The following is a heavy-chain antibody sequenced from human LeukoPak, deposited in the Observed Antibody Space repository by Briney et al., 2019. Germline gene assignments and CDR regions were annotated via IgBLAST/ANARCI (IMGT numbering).Heavy chain of an antibody. CDR1: GGSINSYY. D-gene: IGHD2-21*01. Sequence: SETLSLTCTVSGGSINSYYWSWIRQPPGKGLEWIGYISYSGSTSYNPSLKSRVTISVDTSKNQFSLKLTSVTAADTAVYYCARGMIAIRGTYYHSAMDVWGQGTTVTVSS. CDR3: ARGMIAIRGTYYHSAMDV. V-gene: IGHV4-59*12. CDR2: ISYSGST. J-gene: IGHJ6*02.